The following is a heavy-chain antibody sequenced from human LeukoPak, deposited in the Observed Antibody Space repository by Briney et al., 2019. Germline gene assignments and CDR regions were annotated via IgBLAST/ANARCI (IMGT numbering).Heavy chain of an antibody. V-gene: IGHV3-74*01. D-gene: IGHD2-2*02. Sequence: GGSLRLSCAASGFTFSSYWMHWVRQAPGKGLVWVSRINSDGSSTSYADSVKGRFTISRDNAKNTLYLQMNSLRAEDTAVYYCAGIPHYYYYYMDVWGKGTTVTVSS. CDR2: INSDGSST. CDR1: GFTFSSYW. J-gene: IGHJ6*03. CDR3: AGIPHYYYYYMDV.